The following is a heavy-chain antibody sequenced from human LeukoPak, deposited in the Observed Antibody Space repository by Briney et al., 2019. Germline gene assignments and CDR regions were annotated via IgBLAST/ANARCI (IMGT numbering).Heavy chain of an antibody. CDR1: GFTFSSYS. D-gene: IGHD6-19*01. CDR2: ISSSSSYI. Sequence: PGGSLRLSCAASGFTFSSYSMNWVRQAPGDWLEWVSSISSSSSYIYYADSVKGRFTISRDNAKNSLYLQMNSLRAEDTAVYYCARDRPGIAVAGPDYWGQGTLVTVSS. CDR3: ARDRPGIAVAGPDY. V-gene: IGHV3-21*01. J-gene: IGHJ4*02.